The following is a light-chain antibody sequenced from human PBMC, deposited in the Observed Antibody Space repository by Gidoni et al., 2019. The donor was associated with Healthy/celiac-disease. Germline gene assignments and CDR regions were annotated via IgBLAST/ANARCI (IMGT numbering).Light chain of an antibody. CDR3: QSYDSSLSGLGV. CDR2: GNS. Sequence: QSVLTQPPSVSAAPGQRVTISCTGSSSNIGAGYDVHWYQQLPGTAPKLLIYGNSNRPSGVPDRFSGSKSGTSASLAITGLQAEDEADYYCQSYDSSLSGLGVFGGGTKLTVL. J-gene: IGLJ3*02. V-gene: IGLV1-40*01. CDR1: SSNIGAGYD.